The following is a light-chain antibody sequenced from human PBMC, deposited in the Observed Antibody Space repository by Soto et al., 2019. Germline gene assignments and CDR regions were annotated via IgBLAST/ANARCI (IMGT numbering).Light chain of an antibody. CDR2: GTS. J-gene: IGKJ1*01. V-gene: IGKV1-5*01. CDR1: QSLSRW. Sequence: DIQMNQSPSTLSASVGDRVTISCRASQSLSRWLAWYQQKPGKAPKLLIYGTSSLKSGVPSRFSGSGSGTEFTLTISSLQPDDFATYYCQQYNGYSVTFGQGTKVDIK. CDR3: QQYNGYSVT.